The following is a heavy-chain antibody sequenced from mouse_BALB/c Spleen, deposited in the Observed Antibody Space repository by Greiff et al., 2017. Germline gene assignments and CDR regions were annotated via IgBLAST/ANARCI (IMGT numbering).Heavy chain of an antibody. J-gene: IGHJ4*01. V-gene: IGHV3-2*02. Sequence: EVHLVESGPGLVKPSQSLSLTCTVTGYSITSDYAWNWIRQFPGNKLEWMGYISYSGSTSYNPSLKSRISITRDTSKNQFFLQLNSVTTEDTATYYCARSIYYYGSSYVYYAMDYWGQGTSVTVSS. CDR3: ARSIYYYGSSYVYYAMDY. CDR1: GYSITSDYA. D-gene: IGHD1-1*01. CDR2: ISYSGST.